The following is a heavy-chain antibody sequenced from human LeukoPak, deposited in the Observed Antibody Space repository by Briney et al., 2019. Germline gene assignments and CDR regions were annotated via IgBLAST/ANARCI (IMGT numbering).Heavy chain of an antibody. CDR2: MWHDGSYK. CDR3: ARDGPGGRVSAAGSFDH. D-gene: IGHD6-13*01. Sequence: GGSLRLSCAASGFIFSSFGMHWVRQAPGKGLEWVAVMWHDGSYKYYVDSVKGRFTISRDNAKNTLYLQMNNLRVEDTAVYYCARDGPGGRVSAAGSFDHWGQGTLVTVSS. V-gene: IGHV3-33*01. J-gene: IGHJ4*02. CDR1: GFIFSSFG.